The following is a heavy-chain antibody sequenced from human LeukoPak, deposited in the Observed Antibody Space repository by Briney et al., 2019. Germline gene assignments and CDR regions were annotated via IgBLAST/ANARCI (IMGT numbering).Heavy chain of an antibody. V-gene: IGHV3-30*18. J-gene: IGHJ4*02. Sequence: PGGSLRLSCAASGFTFSSYGMHWVRQAPGKGLEWVAVISYDGSNKYYADSVKGRFTISRDNSKNTLYLRMNSLRAEDTAVYYCAKDGSGTIGYYFDYWGQGTLVTVSS. CDR1: GFTFSSYG. D-gene: IGHD3-10*01. CDR3: AKDGSGTIGYYFDY. CDR2: ISYDGSNK.